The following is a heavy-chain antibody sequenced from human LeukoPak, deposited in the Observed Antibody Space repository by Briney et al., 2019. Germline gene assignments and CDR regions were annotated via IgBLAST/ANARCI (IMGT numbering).Heavy chain of an antibody. CDR3: ARGRAGSYPSYFDY. CDR2: IYHSGST. Sequence: PSETLSLTCAVSGYSISSGYYWGWIRQPPGKGLEWSGSIYHSGSTYYNPSLQSRVTISVDTAKNQFSLNLSSVTAADTAVYYCARGRAGSYPSYFDYWGQGTLVTVSS. J-gene: IGHJ4*02. D-gene: IGHD3-10*01. CDR1: GYSISSGYY. V-gene: IGHV4-38-2*01.